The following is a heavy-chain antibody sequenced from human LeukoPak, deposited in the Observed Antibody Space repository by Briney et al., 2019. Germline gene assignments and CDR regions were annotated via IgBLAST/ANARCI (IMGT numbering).Heavy chain of an antibody. CDR2: INSDATST. V-gene: IGHV3-74*01. Sequence: GGSLRLSCAASGFTFSGYWMYWVRQAPGKGPVWVSHINSDATSTGYADSVKGRFTISRGNAQNTLYLQMNSLRVEDTAVYYCARGWLPFDYWGQGTLVTVSS. J-gene: IGHJ4*02. CDR1: GFTFSGYW. CDR3: ARGWLPFDY. D-gene: IGHD5-12*01.